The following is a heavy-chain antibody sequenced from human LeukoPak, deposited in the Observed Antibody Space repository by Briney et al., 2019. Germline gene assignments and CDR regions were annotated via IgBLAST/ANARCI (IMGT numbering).Heavy chain of an antibody. CDR1: GFTFGSYA. CDR3: AKVRHSSGWHDAFDI. CDR2: ISGSGGST. D-gene: IGHD6-19*01. Sequence: PGGSLRLSCAASGFTFGSYAMSWVRQAPGKGLEWVSVISGSGGSTYYADSVKGRFTISRDNSKNTLYLQMNSLRAEDTAVYYCAKVRHSSGWHDAFDIWGQGTMVTVSS. V-gene: IGHV3-23*01. J-gene: IGHJ3*02.